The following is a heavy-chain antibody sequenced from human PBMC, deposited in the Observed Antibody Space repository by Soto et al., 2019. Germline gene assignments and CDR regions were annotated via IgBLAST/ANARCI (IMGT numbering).Heavy chain of an antibody. J-gene: IGHJ4*02. Sequence: EVQLLESGGGLVQPGGSLRLSCAASGFTFSSYAMSWVRQAPGKGLEWVSAISGSGGSTYYADSVKGRFTISRDNSKNTLYLQLNSLRAEDTAVYYCASLVVAARGEVDYWGQGTLVTVSS. V-gene: IGHV3-23*01. D-gene: IGHD2-15*01. CDR2: ISGSGGST. CDR3: ASLVVAARGEVDY. CDR1: GFTFSSYA.